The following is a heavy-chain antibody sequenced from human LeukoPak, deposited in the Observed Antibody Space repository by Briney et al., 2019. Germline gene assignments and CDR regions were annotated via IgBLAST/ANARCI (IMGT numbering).Heavy chain of an antibody. CDR1: GYTFRRYA. D-gene: IGHD7-27*01. Sequence: PGGSLRLFCAASGYTFRRYAMSWVPHAPGKGLEGVSALSGSGGSTYYADSVKGRFTISRDNSKNTLYLQMNSLRAEDTAVYYGAKEDRLGSSNLWGQGTLVTVSS. CDR2: LSGSGGST. J-gene: IGHJ5*02. V-gene: IGHV3-23*01. CDR3: AKEDRLGSSNL.